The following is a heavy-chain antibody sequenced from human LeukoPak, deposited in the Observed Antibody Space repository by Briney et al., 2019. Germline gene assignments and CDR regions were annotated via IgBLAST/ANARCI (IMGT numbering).Heavy chain of an antibody. CDR2: ISSSSSTI. J-gene: IGHJ4*02. D-gene: IGHD3-22*01. CDR3: ARSRKDGGYPYYFDY. Sequence: PGGSLRLSCAASGFTFSSYSMNWVRQAPGKGLEWVSYISSSSSTIYYADSVKGRFTISRDNAKNSLYLQMNSLRAEDTAVYYCARSRKDGGYPYYFDYWGQGTLVTVSS. V-gene: IGHV3-48*01. CDR1: GFTFSSYS.